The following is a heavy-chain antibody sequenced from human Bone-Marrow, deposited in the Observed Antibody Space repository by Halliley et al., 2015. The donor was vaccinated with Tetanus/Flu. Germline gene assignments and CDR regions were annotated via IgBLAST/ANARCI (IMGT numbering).Heavy chain of an antibody. J-gene: IGHJ4*02. CDR2: IYYSGST. CDR1: GGSISSYY. Sequence: TLSLTCTVSGGSISSYYWSWIRQPPGKGLEWIGNIYYSGSTNYNPSLKSRVTISVDTSKNQFSLKLSSVTAADTAVYYCARRGYSYGYYYFGHRGQGTLVTVSS. V-gene: IGHV4-59*01. D-gene: IGHD5-18*01. CDR3: ARRGYSYGYYYFGH.